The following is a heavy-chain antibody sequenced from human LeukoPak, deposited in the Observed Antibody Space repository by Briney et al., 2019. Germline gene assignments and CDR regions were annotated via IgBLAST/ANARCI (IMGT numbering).Heavy chain of an antibody. CDR2: ISGSGGST. Sequence: PGGSLRLSCAASGFTFSSYAMSWVRQAPGKGLEWVSAISGSGGSTYYADSVKGRFTISRDNPKSTVYLQLNSLRAEDTAVYYCAKMGTTPMSYYYDSRGYYYRDYWGQGTLVTVSS. D-gene: IGHD3-22*01. V-gene: IGHV3-23*01. CDR3: AKMGTTPMSYYYDSRGYYYRDY. CDR1: GFTFSSYA. J-gene: IGHJ4*02.